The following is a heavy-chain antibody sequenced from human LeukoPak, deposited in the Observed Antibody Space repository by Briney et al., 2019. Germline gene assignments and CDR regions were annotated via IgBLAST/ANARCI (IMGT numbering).Heavy chain of an antibody. D-gene: IGHD3-3*01. Sequence: SETLSLTCTVYGGSFSGYYWSWIRQPPGKGLEWIGEINHSGSTNYNPSLKSRVTISVDTSKNQFSLKLSSVTAADTAVYYCASRITIFGVVTEDWGQGTLVTVSS. CDR1: GGSFSGYY. CDR3: ASRITIFGVVTED. CDR2: INHSGST. J-gene: IGHJ4*01. V-gene: IGHV4-34*01.